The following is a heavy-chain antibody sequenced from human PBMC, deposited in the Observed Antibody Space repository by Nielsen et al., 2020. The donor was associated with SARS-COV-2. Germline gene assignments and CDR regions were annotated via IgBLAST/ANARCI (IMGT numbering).Heavy chain of an antibody. CDR2: ISSSSSYI. J-gene: IGHJ1*01. Sequence: GGSLRLSCAASGFTFSSYSMNWVRQAPGKGLEWVSSISSSSSYIYYADSVKGRFTISRDNAKNTLYLQMNSLRAEDTAVYYCARDRVAAAGKTEYFQHWGQGTLVTVSS. D-gene: IGHD6-13*01. V-gene: IGHV3-21*04. CDR3: ARDRVAAAGKTEYFQH. CDR1: GFTFSSYS.